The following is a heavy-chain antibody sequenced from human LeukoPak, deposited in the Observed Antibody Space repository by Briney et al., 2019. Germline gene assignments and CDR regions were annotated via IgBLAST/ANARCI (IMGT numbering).Heavy chain of an antibody. Sequence: GGSLKLSCAASGFTFSGSAMHWVRQASGKGLEWVGRIRSKANSYATAYAASVKGRFTLSRDDSKNTAYLQMDSLKTEDTAVYYCTSRGDSSGYSYPFDYWGQGTLVTVSS. CDR2: IRSKANSYAT. CDR1: GFTFSGSA. CDR3: TSRGDSSGYSYPFDY. J-gene: IGHJ4*02. V-gene: IGHV3-73*01. D-gene: IGHD3-22*01.